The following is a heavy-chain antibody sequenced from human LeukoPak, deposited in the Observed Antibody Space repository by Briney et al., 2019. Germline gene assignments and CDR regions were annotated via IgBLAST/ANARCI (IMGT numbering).Heavy chain of an antibody. J-gene: IGHJ4*02. Sequence: ASVKLSCKASGYTFKNYDINWVRQATGHGLEWMGWMNPNSGNTGFAQKFQDGVSMTRDTSINTAYMELTSLRSGDTAVYYCARATPGGLHGYSFDYWGQGTVVTVYS. D-gene: IGHD5-24*01. V-gene: IGHV1-8*02. CDR1: GYTFKNYD. CDR2: MNPNSGNT. CDR3: ARATPGGLHGYSFDY.